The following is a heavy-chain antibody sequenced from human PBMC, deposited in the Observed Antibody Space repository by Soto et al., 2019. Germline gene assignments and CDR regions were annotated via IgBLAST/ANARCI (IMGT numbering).Heavy chain of an antibody. CDR2: IYTSGST. D-gene: IGHD3-16*01. CDR3: ARVLRSGYRGEGY. CDR1: GGSISSYY. V-gene: IGHV4-4*07. J-gene: IGHJ4*02. Sequence: QVQLQESGPGLVKPSETLSLTCTVSGGSISSYYWSWIRQPAGKGLEWIGRIYTSGSTNYNPSLKGRGTISVDTSKNQFSLKLSSVTAADTAVFYCARVLRSGYRGEGYWGLGTLVTVSS.